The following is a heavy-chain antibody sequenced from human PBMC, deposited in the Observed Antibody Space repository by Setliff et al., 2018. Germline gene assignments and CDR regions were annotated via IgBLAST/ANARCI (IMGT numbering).Heavy chain of an antibody. V-gene: IGHV4-31*03. J-gene: IGHJ4*02. CDR1: GGSISSGGYY. D-gene: IGHD1-1*01. Sequence: ASETLSLTCTVSGGSISSGGYYWSWIRQHPGKGLEWIGYIYYSGSTYYNPSLKSRLTISVDTAQNQFSLRLTSVTAADTAVYYCARTGTYRYFDYWGQGALVTVSS. CDR3: ARTGTYRYFDY. CDR2: IYYSGST.